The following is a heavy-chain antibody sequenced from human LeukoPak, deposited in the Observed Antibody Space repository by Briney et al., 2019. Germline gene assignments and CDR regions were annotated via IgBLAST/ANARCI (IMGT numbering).Heavy chain of an antibody. Sequence: TPSETLSLTCTVSGGSIRSYYWSWIRQSPGKGLEWMGYIYDSGKTDYNPSLKSRVTISLETSKNQFSLKVSSVTAGDTAVYYCARGGMDRSSSDFFDHWGQGIQVTVSS. V-gene: IGHV4-59*01. D-gene: IGHD6-6*01. J-gene: IGHJ4*02. CDR3: ARGGMDRSSSDFFDH. CDR1: GGSIRSYY. CDR2: IYDSGKT.